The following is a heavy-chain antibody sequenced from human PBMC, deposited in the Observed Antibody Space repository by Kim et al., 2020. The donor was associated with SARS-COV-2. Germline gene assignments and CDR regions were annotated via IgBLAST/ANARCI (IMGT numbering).Heavy chain of an antibody. D-gene: IGHD1-26*01. CDR3: ARDVGISGTDFHYFYGLDV. J-gene: IGHJ6*01. V-gene: IGHV4-59*13. Sequence: SETLSLTCSVSGAAIRTFYWSWIRQAPGKGLEWIGYVFHSGSPKYNPSLKSRVTISLDTSKNQFSLTLKSVTAADTATYFCARDVGISGTDFHYFYGLDV. CDR2: VFHSGSP. CDR1: GAAIRTFY.